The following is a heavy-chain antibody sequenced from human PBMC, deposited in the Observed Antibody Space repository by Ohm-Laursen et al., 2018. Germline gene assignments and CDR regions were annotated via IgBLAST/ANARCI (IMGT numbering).Heavy chain of an antibody. D-gene: IGHD6-19*01. CDR3: ARFRAVAGDLDDAFDI. J-gene: IGHJ3*02. Sequence: SETLSLTCAVSGGSISSYYWSWIRQPAGKGLEWIGRIYTSGSTNYNPSLKSRVTMSVDTSKNQFSLKLSSVTAADTAVYYCARFRAVAGDLDDAFDIWGQGTMVTVSS. CDR1: GGSISSYY. V-gene: IGHV4-4*07. CDR2: IYTSGST.